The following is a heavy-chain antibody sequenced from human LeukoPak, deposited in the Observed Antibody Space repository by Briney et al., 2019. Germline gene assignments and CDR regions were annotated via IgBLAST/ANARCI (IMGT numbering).Heavy chain of an antibody. CDR2: IYPGDSDT. CDR1: GSSFTSYW. Sequence: GASLKISCKGAGSSFTSYWIGWGRRMPGKGLEWMGIIYPGDSDTRYSPSFQGQVTISADKSISTAYLQWSSLKASDTAMYYCARRGELRLGELSPFDYWGQGTLVTVSS. D-gene: IGHD3-16*02. J-gene: IGHJ4*02. CDR3: ARRGELRLGELSPFDY. V-gene: IGHV5-51*01.